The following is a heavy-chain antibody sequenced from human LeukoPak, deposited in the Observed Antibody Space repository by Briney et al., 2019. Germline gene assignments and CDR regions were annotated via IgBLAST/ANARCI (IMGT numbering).Heavy chain of an antibody. CDR3: ARALWLRSVVVAADAHG. Sequence: GASVKVSCKASGYTSTSYDINWVRQATGQGLEWMGWMNPNSGNTGYAQKFQGRVTMTRNTSISTAYMELSSLRSEDTAVYYCARALWLRSVVVAADAHGWGQGTLVTVSS. V-gene: IGHV1-8*01. J-gene: IGHJ4*02. D-gene: IGHD2-15*01. CDR1: GYTSTSYD. CDR2: MNPNSGNT.